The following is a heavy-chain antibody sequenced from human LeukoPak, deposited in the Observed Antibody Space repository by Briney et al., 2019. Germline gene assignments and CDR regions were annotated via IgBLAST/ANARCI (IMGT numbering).Heavy chain of an antibody. Sequence: GGSLRRSCAASGFTFSSNWMSWVRQAQGQGLEWVANIKQDGSEKYYEDSVKGRFTTARDNATNYLYLQMMSLRAADTADYYCARVFKQCGFRCIDYSGQGNPVTLSS. CDR3: ARVFKQCGFRCIDY. D-gene: IGHD6-19*01. V-gene: IGHV3-7*01. CDR1: GFTFSSNW. CDR2: IKQDGSEK. J-gene: IGHJ4*02.